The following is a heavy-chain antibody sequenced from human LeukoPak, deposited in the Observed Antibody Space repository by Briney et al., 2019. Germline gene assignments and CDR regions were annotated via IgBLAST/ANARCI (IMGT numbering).Heavy chain of an antibody. CDR3: ARGSDAVTGPHSWYFDL. V-gene: IGHV3-7*01. Sequence: GGSLRLSCAASGFTFSIYWMNWAPQAPGKGLEWVANIKQHGSEKYYVDPVKGRFTIPRDNAKSSLYLKMHSLRVEDTAVYYCARGSDAVTGPHSWYFDLWCRGNLVTVSS. D-gene: IGHD6-19*01. J-gene: IGHJ2*01. CDR2: IKQHGSEK. CDR1: GFTFSIYW.